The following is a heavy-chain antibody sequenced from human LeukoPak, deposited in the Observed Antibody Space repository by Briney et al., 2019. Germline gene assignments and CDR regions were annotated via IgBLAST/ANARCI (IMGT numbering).Heavy chain of an antibody. CDR3: ARLAYNWNLDY. Sequence: SETLSLTCTVSGGSIGTYYWTWIRQPPGKGLEWIGNIYSRGSSDYNPSLKSRVTISVDTSKNQFSLKLSSVAAADTAVYYCARLAYNWNLDYWGQGILVTVSS. D-gene: IGHD1-20*01. V-gene: IGHV4-59*08. CDR2: IYSRGSS. J-gene: IGHJ4*02. CDR1: GGSIGTYY.